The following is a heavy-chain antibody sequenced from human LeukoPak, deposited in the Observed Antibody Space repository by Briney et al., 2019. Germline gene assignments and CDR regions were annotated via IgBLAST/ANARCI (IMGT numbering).Heavy chain of an antibody. Sequence: GGSLRLSCAASGFTFSGHGMRWVRQAPGKGLDWVSAISGSGDTTYYADSVKGRFTISRDNSKNTLYLQMNSLRAEDTALYFCAKARRFAEFDYWGQGTLVTVSS. V-gene: IGHV3-23*01. CDR2: ISGSGDTT. J-gene: IGHJ4*02. CDR1: GFTFSGHG. CDR3: AKARRFAEFDY. D-gene: IGHD1-14*01.